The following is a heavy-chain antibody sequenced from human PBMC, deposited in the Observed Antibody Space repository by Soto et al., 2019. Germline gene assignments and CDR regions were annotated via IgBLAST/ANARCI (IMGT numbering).Heavy chain of an antibody. CDR3: ARERYSSSWYGYYYYYGMDV. CDR1: GFTFSSYA. J-gene: IGHJ6*02. V-gene: IGHV3-30-3*01. CDR2: ISYDGSNK. Sequence: PGGSLRLSCAASGFTFSSYAMHWVRQAPGKGMEWVAVISYDGSNKYYADSVKGRFTISRDNSKNTLYLQMNSLRAEDTAVYYCARERYSSSWYGYYYYYGMDVWGQGTTVTVSS. D-gene: IGHD6-13*01.